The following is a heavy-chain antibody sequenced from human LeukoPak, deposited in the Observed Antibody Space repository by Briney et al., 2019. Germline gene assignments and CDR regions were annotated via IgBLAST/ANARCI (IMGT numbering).Heavy chain of an antibody. CDR1: GYTFTGYY. V-gene: IGHV1-2*02. CDR3: ARGGYCSSTSCYFSDYYYYYYMDV. D-gene: IGHD2-2*01. Sequence: ASVKVSCKASGYTFTGYYMHWVRQAPGQGLEWMGWINPNSGGTNYAQKFQGRVTMTRDTSISTAYMELSRLRSDDTAVYYCARGGYCSSTSCYFSDYYYYYYMDVWGKGTTVTVSS. CDR2: INPNSGGT. J-gene: IGHJ6*03.